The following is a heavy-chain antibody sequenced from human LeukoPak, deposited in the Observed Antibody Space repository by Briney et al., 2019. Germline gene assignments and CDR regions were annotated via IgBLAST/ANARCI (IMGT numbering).Heavy chain of an antibody. V-gene: IGHV1-24*01. J-gene: IGHJ4*02. CDR1: GYTLTELS. D-gene: IGHD1-26*01. Sequence: ASVKVSCKVSGYTLTELSMHWVRQAPGKGLEWMGGFDPEDGETIYAQKFQGRVTVTEDTSTDTAYMELSSLRSEDTAVYYCATRELPFDYWGQGTLVTVSS. CDR3: ATRELPFDY. CDR2: FDPEDGET.